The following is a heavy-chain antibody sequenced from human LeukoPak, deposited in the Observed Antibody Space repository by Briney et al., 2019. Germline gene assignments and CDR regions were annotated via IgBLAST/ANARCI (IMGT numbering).Heavy chain of an antibody. CDR3: ARSVFPLGATY. Sequence: SETLSLTCTVSGYSISSGYYWGWIRQPPGKGLEWIGSIYHSGSTNYNPSLKSRVTISVDKSKNQFSLKLSSVTAADTAVYYCARSVFPLGATYWGQGTLVTVSS. CDR2: IYHSGST. D-gene: IGHD1-26*01. J-gene: IGHJ4*02. V-gene: IGHV4-38-2*02. CDR1: GYSISSGYY.